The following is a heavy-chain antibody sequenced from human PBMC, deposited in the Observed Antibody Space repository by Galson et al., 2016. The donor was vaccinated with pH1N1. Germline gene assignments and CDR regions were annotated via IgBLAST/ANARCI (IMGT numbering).Heavy chain of an antibody. D-gene: IGHD3-16*02. J-gene: IGHJ3*02. CDR1: GISLSSSW. V-gene: IGHV3-7*01. Sequence: SLRLSCAGSGISLSSSWMTWVRLAPGKGLEWVANIRGDGTQIHYVDSVKGRFTISRDNAKNSLFLQMNDLRAEDTAVYYCARDFSPSRYHDGTFYYDAFDIWGQGTMVTVSS. CDR3: ARDFSPSRYHDGTFYYDAFDI. CDR2: IRGDGTQI.